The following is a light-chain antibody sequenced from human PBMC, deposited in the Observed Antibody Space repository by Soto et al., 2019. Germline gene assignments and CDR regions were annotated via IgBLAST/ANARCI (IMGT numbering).Light chain of an antibody. CDR3: QQYGSSPIT. J-gene: IGKJ5*01. Sequence: EIVLTQSPATLSLSPGERATLSCGASQSVSSNYLVWYQQKPGQAPRLLIYGASSRATGIPDRFSGSGSGTDFTLTISRLEPEDFAVYYCQQYGSSPITFGQGTRLEIK. CDR1: QSVSSNY. V-gene: IGKV3-20*01. CDR2: GAS.